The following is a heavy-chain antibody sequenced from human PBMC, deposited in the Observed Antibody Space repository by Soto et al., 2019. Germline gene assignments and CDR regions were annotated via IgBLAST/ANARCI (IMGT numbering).Heavy chain of an antibody. D-gene: IGHD6-6*01. Sequence: SETLSLTCAVYGGSFSGYYWSWIRQPPGKGLEWIGEINHSGSTNYNPSLKSRVTISVDTSKNQFSLKLSSVTAADTAVYYCARCNLYSSSSGDWFDPWGQGTLDTVSS. CDR1: GGSFSGYY. J-gene: IGHJ5*02. CDR3: ARCNLYSSSSGDWFDP. CDR2: INHSGST. V-gene: IGHV4-34*01.